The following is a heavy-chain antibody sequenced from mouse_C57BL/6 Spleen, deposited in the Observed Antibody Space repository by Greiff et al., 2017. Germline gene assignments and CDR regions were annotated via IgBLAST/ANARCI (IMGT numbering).Heavy chain of an antibody. CDR3: ARGWGGAMHY. D-gene: IGHD3-3*01. J-gene: IGHJ4*01. CDR2: INPSSGYT. V-gene: IGHV1-4*01. CDR1: GYTFTSYS. Sequence: VQLQQSGAELARPGASVKMSCKASGYTFTSYSMHWVKQRPGQGLEWIGYINPSSGYTKYNQKFKDKATLTADKSSSTAYMQLGSLTSEDSAVYYCARGWGGAMHYWGQGTSVTVSS.